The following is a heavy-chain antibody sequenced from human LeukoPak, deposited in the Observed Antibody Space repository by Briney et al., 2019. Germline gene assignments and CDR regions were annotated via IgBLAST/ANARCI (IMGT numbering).Heavy chain of an antibody. V-gene: IGHV3-30*04. D-gene: IGHD1-26*01. CDR2: ISYDGSNK. CDR3: ARTRVVGATVDY. J-gene: IGHJ4*02. CDR1: GFTFSSYA. Sequence: GGSLRLSCAASGFTFSSYAMHWVRQAPGKGLEWVAVISYDGSNKYYADSVKGRFTISRDNSKNTLYLQMNSLRADDTAVYYCARTRVVGATVDYWGQGTLVTVSS.